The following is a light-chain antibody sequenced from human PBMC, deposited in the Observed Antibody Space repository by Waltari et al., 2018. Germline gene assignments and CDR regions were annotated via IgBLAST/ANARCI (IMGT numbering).Light chain of an antibody. J-gene: IGLJ3*02. Sequence: QTVVTQEPSLTVSPGGTVTLTCASSTGAVTRGYYPKWFQQKPGQAPRALIYSTHNKPSCTPARFSGSLLGGKAARTLSGVQPEDEAEYYCLLYYGGAQPYWVFGGGTKLTVL. CDR2: STH. CDR3: LLYYGGAQPYWV. CDR1: TGAVTRGYY. V-gene: IGLV7-43*01.